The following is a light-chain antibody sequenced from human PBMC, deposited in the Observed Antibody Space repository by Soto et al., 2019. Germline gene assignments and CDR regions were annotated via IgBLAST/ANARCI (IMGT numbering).Light chain of an antibody. Sequence: EIVLTQSPATLSLSPGERATLSCRASQSVSSYLAWYQQKPGQAPRLLIYDASNRATGIPARFSGSGSGTYFTLTISSLEPEDFAVYYCQRRSNWPPITFGQGTRLEIK. CDR3: QRRSNWPPIT. V-gene: IGKV3-11*01. J-gene: IGKJ5*01. CDR2: DAS. CDR1: QSVSSY.